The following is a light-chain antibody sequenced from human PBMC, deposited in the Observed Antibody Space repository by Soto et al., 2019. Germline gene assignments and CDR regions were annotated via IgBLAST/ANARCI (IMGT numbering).Light chain of an antibody. CDR2: GAA. V-gene: IGKV3-20*01. CDR3: QQYGSSRPWT. J-gene: IGKJ1*01. Sequence: DIVLTQSPGTLYLSPGERATISCRASQSVSSRYLAWGQQKPGQAPRILIYGAASRATRIPDRFSGSGAGTDLTLTISTLEPEDFAVSYCQQYGSSRPWTFGQGTKVDI. CDR1: QSVSSRY.